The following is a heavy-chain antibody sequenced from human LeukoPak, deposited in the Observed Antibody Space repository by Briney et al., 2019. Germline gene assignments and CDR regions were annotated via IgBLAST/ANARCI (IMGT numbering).Heavy chain of an antibody. V-gene: IGHV4-4*02. Sequence: PSGTLSLTCAVSGGSIGSSNWWNWVRQPPGKGPEWIGEIYHSGSTNYNPSLRSRVTISVDKSKNQFFLKLSSVTAADTAVYYCAMRGSNYWFDPWGQGTLVTVSS. CDR3: AMRGSNYWFDP. CDR1: GGSIGSSNW. CDR2: IYHSGST. J-gene: IGHJ5*02. D-gene: IGHD6-13*01.